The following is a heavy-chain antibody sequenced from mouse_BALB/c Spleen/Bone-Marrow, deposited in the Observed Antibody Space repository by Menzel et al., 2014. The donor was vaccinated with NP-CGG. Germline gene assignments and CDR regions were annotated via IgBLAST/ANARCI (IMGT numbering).Heavy chain of an antibody. CDR2: ISSGSSTV. J-gene: IGHJ2*01. CDR3: ARSGSSSGYFDY. D-gene: IGHD1-1*01. V-gene: IGHV5-17*02. CDR1: GFTFSSFG. Sequence: EVKVEESGGGLVQPGGSRKLSCAASGFTFSSFGMHWVRQAPEKGLEWVAYISSGSSTVYYADKVMGRFTISRDNPKNTLFLQMTSLRSEDTAMYYCARSGSSSGYFDYWGQGTTLTVSS.